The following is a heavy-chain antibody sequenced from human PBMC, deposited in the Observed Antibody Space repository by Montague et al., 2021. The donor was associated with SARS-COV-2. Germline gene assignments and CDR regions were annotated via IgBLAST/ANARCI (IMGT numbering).Heavy chain of an antibody. CDR2: INDGGFI. J-gene: IGHJ6*03. V-gene: IGHV4-34*01. CDR1: GGSFSGYY. CDR3: ARGNTQPVTVIVVVNFFFYMDV. D-gene: IGHD3-22*01. Sequence: SETLSLACAVYGGSFSGYYWTWIRQSPGQGLEWIGEINDGGFINYNPSLKSRVAISVDTSKNQFSLKLRSVTAADSAVYYCARGNTQPVTVIVVVNFFFYMDVWGTGTTVTVSS.